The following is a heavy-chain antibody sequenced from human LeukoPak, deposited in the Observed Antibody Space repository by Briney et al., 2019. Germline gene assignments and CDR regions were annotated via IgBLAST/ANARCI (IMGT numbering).Heavy chain of an antibody. J-gene: IGHJ4*01. V-gene: IGHV3-48*01. CDR2: ISRGRSAL. CDR3: ARDAAWPPQDFCC. D-gene: IGHD2-15*01. CDR1: GFTFSTYS. Sequence: PGGSLRLSCAASGFTFSTYSMAWVRQAPGKGREWVSYISRGRSALDYADSVKGGSTISRDNARNSLYLKMNGRRAEYTAVYDCARDAAWPPQDFCCWGHGILVTVAS.